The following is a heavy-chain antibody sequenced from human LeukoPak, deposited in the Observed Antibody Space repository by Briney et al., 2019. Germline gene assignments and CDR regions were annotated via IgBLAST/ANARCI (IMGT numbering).Heavy chain of an antibody. CDR2: INPNSSGT. D-gene: IGHD6-19*01. V-gene: IGHV1-2*02. Sequence: GASVTVSCKASGYTFTGYYMHWVRQAPGQGLEWMGWINPNSSGTNYAQKFQGRVTMTRDTSISTAYMELSRLRSDDTAVYYCARDEGQWLGGYYYGMDVWGQGTTVTVSS. J-gene: IGHJ6*02. CDR3: ARDEGQWLGGYYYGMDV. CDR1: GYTFTGYY.